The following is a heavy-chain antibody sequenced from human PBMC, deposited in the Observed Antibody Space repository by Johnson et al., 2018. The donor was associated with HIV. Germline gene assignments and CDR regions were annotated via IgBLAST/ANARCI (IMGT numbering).Heavy chain of an antibody. CDR2: ISWNSGSI. J-gene: IGHJ3*02. CDR1: GFTFDDYA. CDR3: AKHRGSSPWDAFDI. D-gene: IGHD6-13*01. V-gene: IGHV3-9*01. Sequence: VHLVESGGGVVRPGGSLRLSCAASGFTFDDYAMHWVRQAPGKGLEWVSGISWNSGSIGYADYVKGRFTISRDNAKNSLYLQMNSLRTEDTALYYCAKHRGSSPWDAFDIWGQGTMVTVSS.